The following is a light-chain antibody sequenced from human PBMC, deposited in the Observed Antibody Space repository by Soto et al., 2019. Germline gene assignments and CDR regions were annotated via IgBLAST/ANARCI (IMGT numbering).Light chain of an antibody. V-gene: IGKV1-39*01. CDR2: AAS. CDR3: QQSYSTLGRT. J-gene: IGKJ1*01. CDR1: QSISSY. Sequence: DIQMTQSPSSLSASVGDRVTITCRASQSISSYLNWYQQKPGKAPTLLIYAASSLQSGVPSRFSGSGSWTDFTLTISSLQPEDFATYYCQQSYSTLGRTFGQGTKVEIK.